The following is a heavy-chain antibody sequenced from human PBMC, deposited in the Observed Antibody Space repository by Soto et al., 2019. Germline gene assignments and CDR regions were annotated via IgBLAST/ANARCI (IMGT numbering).Heavy chain of an antibody. CDR2: IYYSGST. V-gene: IGHV4-59*01. J-gene: IGHJ5*02. CDR3: ARDCGGGSCYSGEGNWFDP. Sequence: PSETLSLTCTVSGGSIGSYYWSWIRQPPGKGLEWIGYIYYSGSTNYNPSLKSRVTISVDTSKNQFSLKLSSVTAADTAVYYCARDCGGGSCYSGEGNWFDPWGQGTLVTVSS. D-gene: IGHD2-15*01. CDR1: GGSIGSYY.